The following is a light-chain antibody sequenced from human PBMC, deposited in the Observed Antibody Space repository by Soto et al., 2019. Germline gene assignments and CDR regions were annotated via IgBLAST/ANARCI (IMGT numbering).Light chain of an antibody. CDR3: QQYHNWRT. V-gene: IGKV3-15*01. Sequence: EIVFTHSPSTLSVSPGERATLSCRASQSVSNNLAWYQQKPGQAPRLLIYGASTRATGIPVRFSGNGSGTEFTLTISSLQSGDFAVYYCQQYHNWRTFGQGTKVDIK. J-gene: IGKJ1*01. CDR2: GAS. CDR1: QSVSNN.